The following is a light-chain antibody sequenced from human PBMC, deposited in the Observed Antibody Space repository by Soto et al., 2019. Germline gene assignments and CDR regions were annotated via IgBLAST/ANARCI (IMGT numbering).Light chain of an antibody. Sequence: DIQMTQSPSTLSASVGDRVSITCRASQRIGGWLAWYQQKPGKVPKLLIYDASTLISGVPSRFSGTGSGTEFTLSIASLQPDDFATYYCLHYYTYPLTFGQGTKVDIK. V-gene: IGKV1-5*01. CDR1: QRIGGW. CDR3: LHYYTYPLT. J-gene: IGKJ1*01. CDR2: DAS.